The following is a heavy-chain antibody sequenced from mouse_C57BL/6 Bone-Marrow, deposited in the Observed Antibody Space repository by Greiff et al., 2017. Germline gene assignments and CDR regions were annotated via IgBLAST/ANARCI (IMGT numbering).Heavy chain of an antibody. J-gene: IGHJ1*03. CDR1: GYTFTSYW. CDR3: ARPFYYDYDGYFDV. V-gene: IGHV1-72*01. D-gene: IGHD2-4*01. Sequence: QQSCKASGYTFTSYWMHWVKQRPGRGLEWIGRIDPNSGGTKYNEKFKSKATLTVDKPSSTAYMQLSSLTSEDSAVYYCARPFYYDYDGYFDVWGTGTTVTVSS. CDR2: IDPNSGGT.